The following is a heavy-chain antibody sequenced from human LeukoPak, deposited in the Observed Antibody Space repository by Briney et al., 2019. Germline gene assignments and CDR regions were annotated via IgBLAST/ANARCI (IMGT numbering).Heavy chain of an antibody. J-gene: IGHJ6*04. D-gene: IGHD3-3*01. CDR2: IIPIFGTA. CDR1: GGTFSSYA. CDR3: ARTDQSITIFGVVQALDV. Sequence: SVKVSCKASGGTFSSYAISWVRQAPGQGLEGMRGIIPIFGTANYAQKFQGRVTITADESTSTAYMELSSLRSEDTAVYYCARTDQSITIFGVVQALDVWGKGTTVTVSS. V-gene: IGHV1-69*13.